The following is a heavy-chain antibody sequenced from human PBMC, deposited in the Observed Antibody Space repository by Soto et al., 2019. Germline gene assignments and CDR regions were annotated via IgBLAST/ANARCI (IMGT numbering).Heavy chain of an antibody. CDR3: ARQGYCSSTSCYAFVFSYYYYYMDV. CDR1: GGSISSSSYY. J-gene: IGHJ6*03. CDR2: IYYSGST. Sequence: PSETLSLTCTVSGGSISSSSYYWGRIRQPPGKGLEWIGSIYYSGSTYYNPSLKSRVTISVDTSKNQFSLKLSSVTAADTAVYYCARQGYCSSTSCYAFVFSYYYYYMDVWGKGTTVTVSS. V-gene: IGHV4-39*01. D-gene: IGHD2-2*01.